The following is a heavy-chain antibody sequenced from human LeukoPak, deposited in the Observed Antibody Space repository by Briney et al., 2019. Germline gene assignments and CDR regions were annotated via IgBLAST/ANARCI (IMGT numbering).Heavy chain of an antibody. J-gene: IGHJ4*02. D-gene: IGHD5-18*01. Sequence: GESLKISCKGSGYSLTTFWIGWVRQMHGKGLEWMGIIYPGDSDTRYSPSFQGQVTISADKSISTAYLQWSSLKASDTAMYYCARPYNTAMAPFDYWGQGTLVTVSS. CDR3: ARPYNTAMAPFDY. CDR2: IYPGDSDT. CDR1: GYSLTTFW. V-gene: IGHV5-51*01.